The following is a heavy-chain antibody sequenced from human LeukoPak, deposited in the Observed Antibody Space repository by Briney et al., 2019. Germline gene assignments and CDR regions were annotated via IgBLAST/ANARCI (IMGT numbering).Heavy chain of an antibody. J-gene: IGHJ4*02. Sequence: GGSLRLSCAASGFTFSRYAMSWVRQAPGKGLEWVSAISGTGDRTYYPDSVKGRFTISRDNSKNTLYLQMNSLRSEDTAVYYCAKEKVFTSTSWTTIEYWGQGTLVTVSS. V-gene: IGHV3-23*01. CDR2: ISGTGDRT. D-gene: IGHD6-13*01. CDR1: GFTFSRYA. CDR3: AKEKVFTSTSWTTIEY.